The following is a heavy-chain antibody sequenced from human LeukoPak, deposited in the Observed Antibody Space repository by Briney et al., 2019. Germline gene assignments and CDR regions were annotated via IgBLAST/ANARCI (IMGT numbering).Heavy chain of an antibody. J-gene: IGHJ4*02. CDR1: GFTFSSYW. CDR2: ISSSGGGT. CDR3: AKETASKFGGAVDY. Sequence: GGSLRLTCAASGFTFSSYWMHWVRQGPGKGLAWVSGISSSGGGTYYADSVKGRFPISRENSKNRLYLQINSLRVEDTVVYYCAKETASKFGGAVDYWGQGTRVTVSS. D-gene: IGHD3-10*01. V-gene: IGHV3-23*01.